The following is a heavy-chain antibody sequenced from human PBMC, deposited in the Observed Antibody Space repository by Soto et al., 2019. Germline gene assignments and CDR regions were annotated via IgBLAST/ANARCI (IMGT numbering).Heavy chain of an antibody. D-gene: IGHD3-22*01. CDR3: ARGAVVNFDS. Sequence: QLQLQESGSGLVKPSQTLSLTCAVSGGSISSGGSSWTWIRQPPGKGLEWIGYIYHSGSTYYNPSLKSRVTLSVARSKNQFSLKLTSVTAADTAVYYCARGAVVNFDSWGQGTLVTVSS. CDR2: IYHSGST. J-gene: IGHJ4*02. CDR1: GGSISSGGSS. V-gene: IGHV4-30-2*01.